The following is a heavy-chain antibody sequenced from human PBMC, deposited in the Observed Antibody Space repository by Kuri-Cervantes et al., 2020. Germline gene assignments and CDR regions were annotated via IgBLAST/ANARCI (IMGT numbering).Heavy chain of an antibody. CDR1: GFTFSSYA. CDR3: AREGDYGDYVYYYGMDA. CDR2: ISYDGSNK. J-gene: IGHJ6*02. D-gene: IGHD4-17*01. V-gene: IGHV3-30-3*01. Sequence: GGSLRLSCAASGFTFSSYAMHWVRQAPGKGLEWVAVISYDGSNKYYADSVKGRFTISRDNSKNTLYLQMNSLRAEDTAVYYCAREGDYGDYVYYYGMDAWGQGTTVTVSS.